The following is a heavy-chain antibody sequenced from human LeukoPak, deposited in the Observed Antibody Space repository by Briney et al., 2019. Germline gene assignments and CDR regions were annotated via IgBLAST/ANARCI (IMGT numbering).Heavy chain of an antibody. CDR2: IYPGDPDT. V-gene: IGHV5-51*01. Sequence: GESLKISCXGSGYSFTSYWIGWERQMPGKGLEWMGIIYPGDPDTRYSPSFQGQVTISADKSISTAYLQWSSLKASDTAMYYCARTTEYYYDSSGYYYWGQGTLVTVSS. D-gene: IGHD3-22*01. J-gene: IGHJ4*02. CDR3: ARTTEYYYDSSGYYY. CDR1: GYSFTSYW.